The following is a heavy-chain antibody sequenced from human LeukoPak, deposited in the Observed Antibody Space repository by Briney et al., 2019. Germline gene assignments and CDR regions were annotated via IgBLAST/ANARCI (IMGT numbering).Heavy chain of an antibody. J-gene: IGHJ3*02. CDR1: GGSISSSSYY. D-gene: IGHD4-17*01. CDR2: IYYSGST. CDR3: ARDLRGTAFDI. V-gene: IGHV4-39*07. Sequence: MPSATLSLTCTVSGGSISSSSYYWGWIRQPPGKGLEWIGSIYYSGSTYYNPSLKSRVTISVDTSKNQFSLKLSSVTAADTAVYYCARDLRGTAFDIWGQGTMVTVSS.